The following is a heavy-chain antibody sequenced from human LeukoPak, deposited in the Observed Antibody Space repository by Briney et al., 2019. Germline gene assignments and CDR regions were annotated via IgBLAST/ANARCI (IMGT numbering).Heavy chain of an antibody. CDR2: IYSGGST. J-gene: IGHJ1*01. D-gene: IGHD6-19*01. CDR1: GFTVSSNY. Sequence: PGGSLRLSCAASGFTVSSNYMSWVRQAPGKGLEWVSVIYSGGSTYYADSVKGRFTISRDNSKNTLYLQMNSLRAEDTAVYYCARERLEQWLVRYFQHWGQGTLVTVSS. V-gene: IGHV3-53*01. CDR3: ARERLEQWLVRYFQH.